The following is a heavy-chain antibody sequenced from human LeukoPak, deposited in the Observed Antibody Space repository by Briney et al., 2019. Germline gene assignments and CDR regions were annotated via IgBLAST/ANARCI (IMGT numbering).Heavy chain of an antibody. CDR3: ASAELVVTAISY. Sequence: GGSLRLSCAASGFTFSSYAMHWVRQAPGKGLEWVAFISYDGSNKYYADSVKGRFTISRDNAKNTLYLQMNSLRAEDTAVYYCASAELVVTAISYWGQGSLVTVSA. V-gene: IGHV3-30-3*01. CDR2: ISYDGSNK. D-gene: IGHD2-21*02. J-gene: IGHJ4*02. CDR1: GFTFSSYA.